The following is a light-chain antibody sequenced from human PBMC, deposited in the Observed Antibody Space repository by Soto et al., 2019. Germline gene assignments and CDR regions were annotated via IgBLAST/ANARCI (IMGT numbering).Light chain of an antibody. V-gene: IGKV1-39*01. CDR3: QQSYSMSWT. J-gene: IGKJ1*01. Sequence: DIQMTQSPSSLSASVGDRVTITCRASQSISSYLNWYQQKPGKVPKLLIYAASSLQSGVPSRFSGSGSGTDFTLSISSLQPEDFAIYYCQQSYSMSWTFGQGTKVEIK. CDR2: AAS. CDR1: QSISSY.